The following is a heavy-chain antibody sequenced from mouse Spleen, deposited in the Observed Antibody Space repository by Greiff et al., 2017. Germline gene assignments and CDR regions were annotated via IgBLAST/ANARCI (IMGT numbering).Heavy chain of an antibody. V-gene: IGHV1-7*01. Sequence: QVQLKESGAELAKPGASVKLSCKASGYTFTSYWMHWVKQRPGQGLEWIGYINPSSGYTKYNQKFKDKATLTADKSSSTAYMQLSSLTYEDSAVYYCARDYDGSYWYFDVWGAGTTVTVSS. CDR2: INPSSGYT. CDR3: ARDYDGSYWYFDV. CDR1: GYTFTSYW. D-gene: IGHD2-1*01. J-gene: IGHJ1*01.